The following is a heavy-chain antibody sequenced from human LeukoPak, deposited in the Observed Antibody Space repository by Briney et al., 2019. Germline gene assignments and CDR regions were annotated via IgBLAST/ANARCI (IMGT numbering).Heavy chain of an antibody. D-gene: IGHD3-16*01. CDR3: ARTYVWGSTPGDY. V-gene: IGHV3-21*01. Sequence: GGSLRLSCAASGFTFCSYSMNWVRQAPGKGLEWVSSIGSSSSYIYYADSVKGRFTISRDNAKSSLYLQMNSLRAEDTAVYYCARTYVWGSTPGDYWGQGTLVTVSS. J-gene: IGHJ4*02. CDR1: GFTFCSYS. CDR2: IGSSSSYI.